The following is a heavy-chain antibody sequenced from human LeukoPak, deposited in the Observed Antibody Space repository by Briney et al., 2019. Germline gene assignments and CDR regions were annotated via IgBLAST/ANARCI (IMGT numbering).Heavy chain of an antibody. D-gene: IGHD2-15*01. CDR3: ARRGTAYCRGGNCYSDKYFDY. V-gene: IGHV4-34*01. CDR1: GGSLSGYY. CDR2: INYSGNT. J-gene: IGHJ4*02. Sequence: SETLSLTCAVDGGSLSGYYWTWIRQTPGKGLEWIGEINYSGNTNYNRSLKSRVTISADTSKNQFSLRLSSVTAADTAVYYCARRGTAYCRGGNCYSDKYFDYWGQGTQVTVSS.